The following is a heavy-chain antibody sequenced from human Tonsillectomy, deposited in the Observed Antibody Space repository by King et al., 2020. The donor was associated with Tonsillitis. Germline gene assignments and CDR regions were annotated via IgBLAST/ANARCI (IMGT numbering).Heavy chain of an antibody. J-gene: IGHJ2*01. CDR3: ARLQYDYVWGNYDPSGFFDL. Sequence: VQLVESGAEVKKPGESLRISCKGSGYSFTNYWIAWVRQMPGKGLEWMGIIYPGDSDTRYSPSFQGQVTISADKSIRTAYLQWSSLKASDTAMYYCARLQYDYVWGNYDPSGFFDLWGRATLVTVSS. CDR2: IYPGDSDT. V-gene: IGHV5-51*01. D-gene: IGHD3-16*01. CDR1: GYSFTNYW.